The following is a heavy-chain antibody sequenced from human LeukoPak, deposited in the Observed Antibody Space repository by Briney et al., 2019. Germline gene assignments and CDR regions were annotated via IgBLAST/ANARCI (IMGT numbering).Heavy chain of an antibody. Sequence: GGSLRLSCAASGFPFSSYDMNWVRQAPGKGLEWLSYINSDSGTIYYADSVKGRFTISRDNAKNSLYPQMNSLRDEDTAVYYCARDLYNSGGDYWGQGTLVTVSS. CDR3: ARDLYNSGGDY. CDR1: GFPFSSYD. D-gene: IGHD6-19*01. V-gene: IGHV3-48*02. J-gene: IGHJ4*02. CDR2: INSDSGTI.